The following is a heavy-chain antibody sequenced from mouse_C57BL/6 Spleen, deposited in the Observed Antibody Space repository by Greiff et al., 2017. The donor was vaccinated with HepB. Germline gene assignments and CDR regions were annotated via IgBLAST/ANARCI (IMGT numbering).Heavy chain of an antibody. J-gene: IGHJ4*01. Sequence: EVKLQESGEGLVKPGGSLKLSCAASGFTFSSYAMSWVRQTPEKRLEWVAYISSGGDYIYYADTVKGRFTISRDNARNTLYLQMSSLKSEDTAMYYCTRRDQQRGYAMDYWGQGTSVTVSS. CDR1: GFTFSSYA. CDR3: TRRDQQRGYAMDY. D-gene: IGHD3-3*01. V-gene: IGHV5-9-1*02. CDR2: ISSGGDYI.